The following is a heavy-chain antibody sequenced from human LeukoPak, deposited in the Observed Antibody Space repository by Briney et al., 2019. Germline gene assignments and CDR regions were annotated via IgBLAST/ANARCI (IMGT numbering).Heavy chain of an antibody. V-gene: IGHV4-34*01. CDR2: INHSGST. CDR3: ARGRVRTNGVRVSAFDI. D-gene: IGHD2-8*01. J-gene: IGHJ3*02. Sequence: GSLRLSCAASGFTFSSYAMTWVRQAPGKGLEWIGEINHSGSTNYNPSLKSRVTISVDTSKNQFSLKLSSVTAADTAVYYCARGRVRTNGVRVSAFDIWGQGTMVTVSS. CDR1: GFTFSSYA.